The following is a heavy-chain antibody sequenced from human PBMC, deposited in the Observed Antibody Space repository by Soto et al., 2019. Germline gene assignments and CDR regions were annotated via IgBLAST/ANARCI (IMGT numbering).Heavy chain of an antibody. D-gene: IGHD5-12*01. Sequence: EVQLLESGGGLVQPGGSLRLSCAASGFTFSSYAMSWVRQAPGKGLEWVSAISGSGGSTYYADSVKGRFTISRDNSKNPLYLQMNSLRAEDTAVYYCASVPVHGYSGYDSYPFDYWGQGTLVTVSS. J-gene: IGHJ4*02. V-gene: IGHV3-23*01. CDR1: GFTFSSYA. CDR2: ISGSGGST. CDR3: ASVPVHGYSGYDSYPFDY.